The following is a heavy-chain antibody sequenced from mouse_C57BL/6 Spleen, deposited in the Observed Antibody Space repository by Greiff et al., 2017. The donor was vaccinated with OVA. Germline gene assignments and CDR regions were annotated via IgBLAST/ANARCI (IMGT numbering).Heavy chain of an antibody. V-gene: IGHV1-15*01. CDR1: GYTFTDYE. Sequence: VKLQESGAELVRPGASVTLSCKASGYTFTDYEMHWVKQTPVHGLEWIGAIDPETGGTAYNQKFKGKAILTADKSSSTAYMELHNLTSEDSAVCYCHYDARNWGQGTTLTVSS. CDR2: IDPETGGT. D-gene: IGHD2-4*01. CDR3: HYDARN. J-gene: IGHJ2*01.